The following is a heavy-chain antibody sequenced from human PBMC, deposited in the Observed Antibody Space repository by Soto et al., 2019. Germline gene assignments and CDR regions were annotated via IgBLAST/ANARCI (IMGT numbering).Heavy chain of an antibody. V-gene: IGHV4-59*06. CDR2: IYYSGST. CDR3: ATTPSSYDFPSAFDY. J-gene: IGHJ4*02. Sequence: PSETLSLTCAVYGGSFSGYYWSWIRQPPGKGLEWIGYIYYSGSTYYNPSLKSRVTISVDTSKNQFSLKLSSVTAADTAVYYCATTPSSYDFPSAFDYWGQGTLVTVSS. D-gene: IGHD3-3*01. CDR1: GGSFSGYY.